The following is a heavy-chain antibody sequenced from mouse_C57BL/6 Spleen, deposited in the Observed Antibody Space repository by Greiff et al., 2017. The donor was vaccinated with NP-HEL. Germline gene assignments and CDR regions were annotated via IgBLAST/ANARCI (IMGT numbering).Heavy chain of an antibody. J-gene: IGHJ1*03. CDR3: ARRTTNRYFDV. V-gene: IGHV5-17*01. CDR2: ISSGSSTL. Sequence: EVKVVESGGGLVKPGGSLKLSCAASGFTFSDYGMHWVRQAPEKGLEWVAYISSGSSTLYYADTVKGRFTISRDNAKNTLFLQMTSLRSEDTAMYYCARRTTNRYFDVWGTGTTVTVSS. D-gene: IGHD1-1*01. CDR1: GFTFSDYG.